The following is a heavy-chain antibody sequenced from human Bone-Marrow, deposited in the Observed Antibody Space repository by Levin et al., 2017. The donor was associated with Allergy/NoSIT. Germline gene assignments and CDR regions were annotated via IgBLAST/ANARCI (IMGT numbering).Heavy chain of an antibody. J-gene: IGHJ4*02. CDR3: AGGVDHDGSGSMVTFDY. D-gene: IGHD3-10*01. Sequence: SQTLSLTCTVSGGSVSSGSYYWTWIRQPPGKRLEWIGYMYYRGSTNYNPSLKSRVTISFDMSNNQFSLKLSSLTAADTAVYYCAGGVDHDGSGSMVTFDYWGQGTLVTVSS. CDR1: GGSVSSGSYY. CDR2: MYYRGST. V-gene: IGHV4-61*01.